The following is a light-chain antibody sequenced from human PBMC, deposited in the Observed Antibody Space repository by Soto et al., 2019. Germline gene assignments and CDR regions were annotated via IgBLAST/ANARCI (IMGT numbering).Light chain of an antibody. J-gene: IGLJ3*02. Sequence: QSALTQPASVSGSPGQSITISCTGTNSDVGGYDRVSWYQHHPGKAPKLLIFEVYNRPSGISDRFSGSKSGDTASLTISGLQAEDEADYYCAVWDQSLTGWVFGGGTKVTVL. CDR3: AVWDQSLTGWV. CDR2: EVY. CDR1: NSDVGGYDR. V-gene: IGLV2-14*01.